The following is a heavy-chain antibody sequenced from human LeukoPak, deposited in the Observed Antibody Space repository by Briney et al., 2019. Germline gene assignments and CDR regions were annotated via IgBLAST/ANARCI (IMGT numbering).Heavy chain of an antibody. CDR1: GFTFSSYA. D-gene: IGHD2-2*01. CDR2: ISYDGSNK. Sequence: GGSLRLSCAASGFTFSSYAMHWVRQAPGKGLEWVAVISYDGSNKYYADSVKGRFTISRDNSKNTLYLQMNSLRAKDTAVYYCARDRGYCSSTSCPDTGYYYYGMDVWGQGTTVTVSS. CDR3: ARDRGYCSSTSCPDTGYYYYGMDV. V-gene: IGHV3-30-3*01. J-gene: IGHJ6*02.